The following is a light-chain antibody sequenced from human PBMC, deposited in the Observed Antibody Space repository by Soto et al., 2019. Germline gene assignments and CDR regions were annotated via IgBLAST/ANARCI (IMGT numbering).Light chain of an antibody. CDR3: QQYNKWPLT. CDR1: QSVGSS. CDR2: GAS. V-gene: IGKV3-15*01. J-gene: IGKJ4*01. Sequence: EVVMTQSPATLSGSPGERATLSCRASQSVGSSLAWYQQTPGQAPRVLIYGASTRATGIPARFSGSGSETEFTLTISSLQSEDFAVYYCQQYNKWPLTFGGGTKVEIK.